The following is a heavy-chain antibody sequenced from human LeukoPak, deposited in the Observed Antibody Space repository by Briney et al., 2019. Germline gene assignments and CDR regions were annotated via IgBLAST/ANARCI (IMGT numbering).Heavy chain of an antibody. V-gene: IGHV4-39*07. CDR3: ASQRGDSSRYFQWFDP. CDR2: IYYSGST. D-gene: IGHD3-22*01. J-gene: IGHJ5*02. Sequence: ASETLSLTCTVSGGSISSSSYYWGWIRQPPGKGLEWIGSIYYSGSTYYNPSLKSRVTISVDTSKNQFSLKLSSVTAADTAVYYCASQRGDSSRYFQWFDPWGQGTLVTVSS. CDR1: GGSISSSSYY.